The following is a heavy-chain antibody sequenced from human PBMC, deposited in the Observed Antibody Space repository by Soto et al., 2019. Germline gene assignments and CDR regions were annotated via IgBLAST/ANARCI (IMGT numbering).Heavy chain of an antibody. CDR1: GGSFSDYI. V-gene: IGHV4-34*09. J-gene: IGHJ5*02. D-gene: IGHD2-8*01. CDR2: INHSGST. CDR3: ARDVRPAHTNWFDP. Sequence: SETLSLTCDVYGGSFSDYIWTWIRQTPGKGLQWIGQINHSGSTYYNPSLKSRVTISVDTSKNQFSLKLSSVTAADTAVYYCARDVRPAHTNWFDPWGQGTLVTVSS.